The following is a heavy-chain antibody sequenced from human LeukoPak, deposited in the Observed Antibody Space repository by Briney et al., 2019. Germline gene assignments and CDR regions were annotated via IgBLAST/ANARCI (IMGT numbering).Heavy chain of an antibody. CDR2: INHSGST. CDR3: ARDNQYYYDSSGYYYNWFDP. Sequence: SETLSLTCAVYGGSFSGYYWSWLRQPPGKGLEWIGEINHSGSTNYNPSLKSRVTISVDTSKNQFSLKLSSVTAADTAVYYCARDNQYYYDSSGYYYNWFDPWGQGTLVTVSS. CDR1: GGSFSGYY. D-gene: IGHD3-22*01. V-gene: IGHV4-34*01. J-gene: IGHJ5*02.